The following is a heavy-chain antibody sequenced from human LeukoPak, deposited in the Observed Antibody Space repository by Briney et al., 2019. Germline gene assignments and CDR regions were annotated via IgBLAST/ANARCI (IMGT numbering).Heavy chain of an antibody. Sequence: GGSLSLFCAASGFTFKSYAMIGVPEATGRGLEWVSAISGSDGSTHYADSVKGRFTISRDNSKSTLYLQMNSMRAEDTAVYYCAKISARKPFSFNYWGQGTLVTASS. V-gene: IGHV3-23*01. CDR3: AKISARKPFSFNY. J-gene: IGHJ4*02. CDR1: GFTFKSYA. CDR2: ISGSDGST.